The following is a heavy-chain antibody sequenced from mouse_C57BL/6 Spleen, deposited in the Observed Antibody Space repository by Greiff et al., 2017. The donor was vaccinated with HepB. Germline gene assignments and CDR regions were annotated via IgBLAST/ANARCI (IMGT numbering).Heavy chain of an antibody. D-gene: IGHD1-1*01. J-gene: IGHJ1*03. V-gene: IGHV1-39*01. CDR1: GYSFTDYN. CDR3: AREGTTVVGRYFDV. CDR2: INPNYGTT. Sequence: EVKLQESGPELVKPGASVKISCKASGYSFTDYNMNWVKQSNGKSLEWIGVINPNYGTTSYNQKFKGKATLTVDQSSSTAYMQLNSLTSEDSAVYYCAREGTTVVGRYFDVWGTGTTVTVSS.